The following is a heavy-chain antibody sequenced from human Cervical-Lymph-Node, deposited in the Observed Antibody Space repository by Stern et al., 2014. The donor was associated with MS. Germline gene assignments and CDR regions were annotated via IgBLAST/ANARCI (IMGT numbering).Heavy chain of an antibody. D-gene: IGHD2-15*01. Sequence: VQLEESGAALRKPGASVEVSCEASGYNFIDYYIHWVRQAPGQGLEWVGWINPHTGDTRYAQKFLGRVAMTRDTSNNTAYLELNSLTSDDTAFYYCTRGRGTLLYLHWGQGTLITVSS. V-gene: IGHV1-2*02. CDR2: INPHTGDT. J-gene: IGHJ4*02. CDR1: GYNFIDYY. CDR3: TRGRGTLLYLH.